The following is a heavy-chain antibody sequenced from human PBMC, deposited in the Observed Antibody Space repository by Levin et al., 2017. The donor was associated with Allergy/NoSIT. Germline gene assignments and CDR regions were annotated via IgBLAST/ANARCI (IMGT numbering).Heavy chain of an antibody. Sequence: GGSLRLSCAASGFTFSSYGMHWVRQAPGKGLEWVAVIWYDGSNKYYADSVKGRFTISRDNSKNTLYLQMNSLRAEDTAVYYCARVAFGGPGSSSFDYWGQGTLVTVSS. CDR3: ARVAFGGPGSSSFDY. J-gene: IGHJ4*02. V-gene: IGHV3-33*01. CDR1: GFTFSSYG. D-gene: IGHD6-6*01. CDR2: IWYDGSNK.